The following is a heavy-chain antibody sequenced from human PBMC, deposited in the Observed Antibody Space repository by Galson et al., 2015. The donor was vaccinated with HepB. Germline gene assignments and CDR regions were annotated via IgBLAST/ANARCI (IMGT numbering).Heavy chain of an antibody. CDR2: ISGSGGST. CDR1: GFTFSSYA. Sequence: SLRLSCAASGFTFSSYAMSWVRQAPGKGLEWVSAISGSGGSTYYADSVKGRFTISRDNSKNTLYLQMNSLRAEDTAVYYCAKDYRAYYDSSGYYWGQGTLVTVSS. D-gene: IGHD3-22*01. CDR3: AKDYRAYYDSSGYY. J-gene: IGHJ4*02. V-gene: IGHV3-23*01.